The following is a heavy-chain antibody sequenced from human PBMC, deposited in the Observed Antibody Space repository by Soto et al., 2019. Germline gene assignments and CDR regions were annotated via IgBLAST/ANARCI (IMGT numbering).Heavy chain of an antibody. D-gene: IGHD1-1*01. V-gene: IGHV3-48*02. CDR2: ISSSSSTI. CDR1: GLIFISYS. J-gene: IGHJ4*02. Sequence: GGSLRLSSAASGLIFISYSINWVRQAPGKGLEWVSYISSSSSTIHYADSVKGRFTVARDNAKNSLYLQMNSLRDEDTAVYYCARVGRDAYKNDYWGQGTRVTVSS. CDR3: ARVGRDAYKNDY.